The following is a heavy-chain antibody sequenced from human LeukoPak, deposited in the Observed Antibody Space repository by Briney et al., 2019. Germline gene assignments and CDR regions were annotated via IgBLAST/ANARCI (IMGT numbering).Heavy chain of an antibody. CDR2: IYYSGTT. J-gene: IGHJ4*02. V-gene: IGHV4-59*01. D-gene: IGHD6-13*01. CDR3: ARGVYIAAAQYGY. CDR1: GGSISSCY. Sequence: SETLSLTCSVSGGSISSCYWSWIRQPPGKGLEWIGYIYYSGTTNYNPSLKSRVTISVDTSKNQFSLKLSSVTAADTAVYYCARGVYIAAAQYGYWGQGTLVTVPS.